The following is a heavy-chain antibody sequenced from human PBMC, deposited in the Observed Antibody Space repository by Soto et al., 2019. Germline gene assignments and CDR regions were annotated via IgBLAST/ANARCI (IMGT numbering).Heavy chain of an antibody. V-gene: IGHV4-39*01. CDR1: CGSISSSSYY. J-gene: IGHJ4*02. Sequence: PSETLSLTCTVSCGSISSSSYYWGWIRQPPGKGLEWIGSIYYSGSTYYNPSLKSRVTISVDTSKNQFSLKLSSVTAADTAVYYCARTGPGPSYSSSWYPPRYFDYWGQGTLVTVSS. D-gene: IGHD6-13*01. CDR2: IYYSGST. CDR3: ARTGPGPSYSSSWYPPRYFDY.